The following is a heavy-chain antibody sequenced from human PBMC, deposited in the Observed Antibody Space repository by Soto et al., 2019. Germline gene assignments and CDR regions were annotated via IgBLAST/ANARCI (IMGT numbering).Heavy chain of an antibody. Sequence: EVQLLESGGGLVQPGGSLRLSCAASGFTFSSYAMSWVRQAPGKGLEWVSAISGSGGSTYYADSVKGRFTISRDNSKNTLYLQMNSLRAEDTAVYYCAKAGELRFLEWLFNHWGDYFDYWGQGTLVTVSS. CDR1: GFTFSSYA. CDR2: ISGSGGST. J-gene: IGHJ4*02. V-gene: IGHV3-23*01. D-gene: IGHD3-3*01. CDR3: AKAGELRFLEWLFNHWGDYFDY.